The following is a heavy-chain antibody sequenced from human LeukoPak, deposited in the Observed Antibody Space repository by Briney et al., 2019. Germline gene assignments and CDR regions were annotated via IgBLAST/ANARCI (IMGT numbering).Heavy chain of an antibody. Sequence: GGSLRLSCAASGFTFSTHGMHWVRQAPGKGLEWVAFIRYDGINKYYADSVKGRFTISRDSFKNTLYLQMNSLRPEDTAVYYCARGALLWFGAKMEYYFDSWGQGTPLTVSS. V-gene: IGHV3-30*02. D-gene: IGHD3-10*01. J-gene: IGHJ4*02. CDR2: IRYDGINK. CDR1: GFTFSTHG. CDR3: ARGALLWFGAKMEYYFDS.